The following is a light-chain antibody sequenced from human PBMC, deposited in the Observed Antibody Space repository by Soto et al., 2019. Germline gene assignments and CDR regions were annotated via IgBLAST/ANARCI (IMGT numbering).Light chain of an antibody. CDR3: QQRGSWPQLT. CDR2: DAS. Sequence: DILLTQSPATLSLSPWERATLSCRASQSVGISLAWFQQKPGQAPRLLIYDASNRATGIPARFSGSGSGTDFTLTISSLEPEDFAVYYCQQRGSWPQLTFGGGTKVDIK. CDR1: QSVGIS. J-gene: IGKJ4*01. V-gene: IGKV3-11*01.